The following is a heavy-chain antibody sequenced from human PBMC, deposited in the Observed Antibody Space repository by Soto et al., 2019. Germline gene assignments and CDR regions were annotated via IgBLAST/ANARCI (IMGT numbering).Heavy chain of an antibody. Sequence: GGSLRLSCVASGFTFSDHYMDWVRQAPGKGLEWVARSRNKANSYTTEYAASVKGRFTISRDNSKNSLYLQMNSLEIGDAAVYYCARVLGDAFDIWGQGTMVTVSS. J-gene: IGHJ3*02. CDR3: ARVLGDAFDI. CDR1: GFTFSDHY. D-gene: IGHD3-10*01. V-gene: IGHV3-72*01. CDR2: SRNKANSYTT.